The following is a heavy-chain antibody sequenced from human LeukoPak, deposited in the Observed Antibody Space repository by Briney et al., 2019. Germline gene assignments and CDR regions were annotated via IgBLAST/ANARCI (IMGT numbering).Heavy chain of an antibody. V-gene: IGHV4-34*01. D-gene: IGHD6-19*01. Sequence: SETLSLTCAVYGGSFSGYYWSWIRQPPGKGLEWIGEINHSGSTNYNPSLKSRVTISVDTSKNQFSLKLSSVTAADTAVYYCARHLQWLVNHWGQGTLVTVSS. J-gene: IGHJ5*02. CDR2: INHSGST. CDR1: GGSFSGYY. CDR3: ARHLQWLVNH.